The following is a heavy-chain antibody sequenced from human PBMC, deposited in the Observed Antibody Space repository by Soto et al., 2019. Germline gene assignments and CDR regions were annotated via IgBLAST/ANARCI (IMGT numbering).Heavy chain of an antibody. J-gene: IGHJ6*02. D-gene: IGHD4-17*01. CDR1: GYTFTSYA. CDR2: INAGNGNT. Sequence: QVQLVQSGAEVKKPGASLKVSCKASGYTFTSYAMHWVRQASGQRLEWMGWINAGNGNTKYSQKFQGRVTITRDTSASTAYMELSSLRSEDTAVYYCARDQDGDGYYYFGMDVWGQGTTVTVSS. CDR3: ARDQDGDGYYYFGMDV. V-gene: IGHV1-3*01.